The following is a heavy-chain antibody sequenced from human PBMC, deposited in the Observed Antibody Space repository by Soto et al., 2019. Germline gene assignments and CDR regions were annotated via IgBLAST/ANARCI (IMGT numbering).Heavy chain of an antibody. J-gene: IGHJ3*02. CDR2: IRNKANSYTT. Sequence: GGSLRLSCAASGFTFSDHYMDWVRQAPGKGLEWVGRIRNKANSYTTDYAASVKGRFTISRDDSKNSLYLKMNSLKTDDTAVYYCSSVVAVALAIWSQGTMVTVSS. CDR1: GFTFSDHY. CDR3: SSVVAVALAI. D-gene: IGHD6-6*01. V-gene: IGHV3-72*01.